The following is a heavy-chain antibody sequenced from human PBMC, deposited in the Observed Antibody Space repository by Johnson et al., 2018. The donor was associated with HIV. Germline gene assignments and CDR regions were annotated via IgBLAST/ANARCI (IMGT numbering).Heavy chain of an antibody. CDR3: TTARNRLWSTSGWTGFWAFDI. D-gene: IGHD6-19*01. J-gene: IGHJ3*02. CDR2: IKSKTDGGTT. CDR1: GFTFRNAW. V-gene: IGHV3-15*01. Sequence: VQLVESGGGLIQPGGSLRLSCGASGFTFRNAWMSWVRQAPGKGLEWVGRIKSKTDGGTTDYAAPVKGRLTISRDDSKNLLYLQMNSLKIEDTAVYYCTTARNRLWSTSGWTGFWAFDIWGQGTMVTVSS.